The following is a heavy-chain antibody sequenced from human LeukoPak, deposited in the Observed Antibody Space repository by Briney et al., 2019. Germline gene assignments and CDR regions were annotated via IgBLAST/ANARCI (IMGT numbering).Heavy chain of an antibody. CDR2: ISAYNGNT. V-gene: IGHV1-18*01. D-gene: IGHD3-3*01. CDR3: ARDQYYDFWSGYYSGYYYYMDV. J-gene: IGHJ6*03. CDR1: GYTFTSYG. Sequence: ASVKVSCKASGYTFTSYGISWVRQAPGQGLEWMGWISAYNGNTNYAQKLQGRVTMTTDTSTSTAYMELRSLRSDDRAVYYCARDQYYDFWSGYYSGYYYYMDVWGKGTTVTVPS.